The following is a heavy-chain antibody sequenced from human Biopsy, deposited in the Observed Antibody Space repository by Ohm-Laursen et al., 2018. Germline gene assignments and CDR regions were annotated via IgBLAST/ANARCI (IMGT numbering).Heavy chain of an antibody. D-gene: IGHD2-21*02. Sequence: SDTLSLTCTVSGGSMSSYYWTWIRQPPGKGLEWIGDIYYSGSTKYNPSLKSRVTISVDMSKSQLSLKLTSVTTADTAVYYCARGNEVMVTGPYFFDYWGQGTLVIVSS. CDR2: IYYSGST. J-gene: IGHJ4*02. CDR1: GGSMSSYY. CDR3: ARGNEVMVTGPYFFDY. V-gene: IGHV4-59*07.